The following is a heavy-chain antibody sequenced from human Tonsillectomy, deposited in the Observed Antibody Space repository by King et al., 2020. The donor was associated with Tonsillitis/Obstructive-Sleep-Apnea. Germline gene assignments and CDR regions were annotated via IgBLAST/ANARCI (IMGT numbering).Heavy chain of an antibody. D-gene: IGHD6-6*01. V-gene: IGHV3-43*01. J-gene: IGHJ6*03. CDR1: GFTFDDYT. CDR2: ISWDGGST. Sequence: VQLVESGGVVVQPGGSLRLSCAASGFTFDDYTMHWVRQAPGKGLEWVSLISWDGGSTYYADSVKGRFTISRDNSKNSLYLQMNSLRTEDTDLYYCAKDSIAAPGGYMDVWGKGTTVTVSS. CDR3: AKDSIAAPGGYMDV.